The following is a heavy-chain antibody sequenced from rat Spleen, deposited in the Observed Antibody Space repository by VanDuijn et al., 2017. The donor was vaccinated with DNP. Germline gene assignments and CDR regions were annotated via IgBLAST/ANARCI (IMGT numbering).Heavy chain of an antibody. V-gene: IGHV5-22*01. CDR1: GFTFSDYY. Sequence: EVQLVQSGGGLVQPGGSLKLSCAASGFTFSDYYMAWVRQAPTKGLEWVAYITYDGGNTYYRDSVKGRFTISRDDAKSTLYLQMNSLRSEDTATYYCAGQRIYYDYFDYWGQGVMVTVSS. D-gene: IGHD1-1*01. CDR2: ITYDGGNT. CDR3: AGQRIYYDYFDY. J-gene: IGHJ2*01.